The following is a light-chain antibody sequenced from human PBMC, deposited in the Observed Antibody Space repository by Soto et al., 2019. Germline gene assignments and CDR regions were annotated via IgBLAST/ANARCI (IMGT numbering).Light chain of an antibody. V-gene: IGKV3-15*01. CDR3: QQYNNWPLT. J-gene: IGKJ4*01. CDR2: GAS. CDR1: QRVRDD. Sequence: EIVMTQSPATLSVSPGERATLSCRASQRVRDDLAWYQQKPGQSPRLLIYGASTRATAIPVRFSGSGSGTEFTLTISSLQSEDSAVYYCQQYNNWPLTFGGGTKVDIK.